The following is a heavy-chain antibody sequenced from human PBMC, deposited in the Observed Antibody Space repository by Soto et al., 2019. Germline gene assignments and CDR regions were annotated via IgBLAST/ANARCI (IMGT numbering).Heavy chain of an antibody. CDR3: AKGADFWSGYSYWYGMAV. CDR2: ISGSGGST. CDR1: GFTFSSYA. Sequence: GGSLRLSCAASGFTFSSYAMSWVRQAPGKGLEWVSAISGSGGSTYYADSVKGRFTISRDNYKNTLYLQMNSLRAEDTAVYYCAKGADFWSGYSYWYGMAVSGQGTTVTVSS. D-gene: IGHD3-3*01. V-gene: IGHV3-23*01. J-gene: IGHJ6*02.